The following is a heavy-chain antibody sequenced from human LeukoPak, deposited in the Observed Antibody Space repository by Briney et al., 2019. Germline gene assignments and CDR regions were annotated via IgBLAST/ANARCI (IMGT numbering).Heavy chain of an antibody. J-gene: IGHJ4*02. V-gene: IGHV3-33*01. CDR2: IWYDGSNK. CDR3: ASDGIAVDRGIGYFDY. D-gene: IGHD6-13*01. CDR1: GFTFRSYG. Sequence: GGSLRLSCAASGFTFRSYGMHWVRQAPGKGLEWVAVIWYDGSNKYYAASVKGRFTISRDNSENTLYLQMNSLRAEDTALYYCASDGIAVDRGIGYFDYWGQGTLVTVSS.